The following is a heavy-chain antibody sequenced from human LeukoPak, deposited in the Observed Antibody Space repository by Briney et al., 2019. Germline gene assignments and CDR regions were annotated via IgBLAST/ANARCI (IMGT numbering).Heavy chain of an antibody. V-gene: IGHV4-61*02. CDR1: GGPISSGGYY. D-gene: IGHD1-1*01. J-gene: IGHJ4*02. CDR2: IYTSGST. CDR3: ARENYEDWNLGIFDY. Sequence: ASETLSLTCTVSGGPISSGGYYWSWIRQPAGKGLEWIGRIYTSGSTNYNPSLKSRVTMSVDTSKNQFSLKLSSVTAADTAVYYCARENYEDWNLGIFDYWGQGTLVTVSS.